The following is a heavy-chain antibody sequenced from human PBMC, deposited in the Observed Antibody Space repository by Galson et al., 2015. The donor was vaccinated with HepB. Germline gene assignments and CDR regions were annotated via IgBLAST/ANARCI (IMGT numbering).Heavy chain of an antibody. V-gene: IGHV3-23*01. CDR3: AKTDGYNPVYYFDY. J-gene: IGHJ4*02. CDR1: GFTFSNYA. D-gene: IGHD5-24*01. CDR2: LGGSGDNT. Sequence: SLRLSCAASGFTFSNYAMNWVRQAPGKGLEWVSGLGGSGDNTYYGDSVKGRFTISRDNSKNTLYLQMNSLGAEDTAVYYCAKTDGYNPVYYFDYWGQGTLVTISS.